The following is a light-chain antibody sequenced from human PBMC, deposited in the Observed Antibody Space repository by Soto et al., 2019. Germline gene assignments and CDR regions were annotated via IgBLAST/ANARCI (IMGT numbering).Light chain of an antibody. J-gene: IGKJ1*01. CDR2: ATS. CDR1: QSIFNY. V-gene: IGKV1-39*01. Sequence: DIQMTQSPSSLSASVGDRVTITCRASQSIFNYLNWYQQKPGKAPKLLIFATSNLQSGVPSRFSGSGSGTEFTRTISSLQLEDFATYSCQHSSLSPWTFGQGTKVEIK. CDR3: QHSSLSPWT.